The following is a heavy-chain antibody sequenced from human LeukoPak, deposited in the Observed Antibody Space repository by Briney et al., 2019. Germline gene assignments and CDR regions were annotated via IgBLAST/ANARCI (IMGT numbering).Heavy chain of an antibody. CDR1: GVSINSGRYX. J-gene: IGHJ6*03. CDR2: XXYXXXT. V-gene: IGHV4-31*01. CDR3: ARGTPGDGSGDYYHMDV. Sequence: SETLSLTCTVSGVSINSGRYXXXXXXXXXXXXXXXXXXXXYXXXTYYNPSLXXXXXISADTSXNQFSLKLNSVTAADTAVFYCARGTPGDGSGDYYHMDVWGKGTTVTVSS. D-gene: IGHD3-10*01.